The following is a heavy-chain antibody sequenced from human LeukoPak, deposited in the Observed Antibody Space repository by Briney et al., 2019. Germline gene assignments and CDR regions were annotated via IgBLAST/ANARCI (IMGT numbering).Heavy chain of an antibody. V-gene: IGHV4-4*02. J-gene: IGHJ4*02. CDR1: GFTVSSNS. CDR3: ARELPGGSGIY. D-gene: IGHD3-10*01. Sequence: PGGSLRLSCAASGFTVSSNSMSWVRQPPGKGLEWIGEIYHSGSTNYNPSLKSRVTISVDKSKNQFSLKLSSVTAADTAVYYCARELPGGSGIYWGQGTLVTVSS. CDR2: IYHSGST.